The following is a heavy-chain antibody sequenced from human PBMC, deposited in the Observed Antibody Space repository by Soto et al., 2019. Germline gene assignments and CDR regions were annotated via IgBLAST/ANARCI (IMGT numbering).Heavy chain of an antibody. Sequence: GGSLRLSCAASGFTFNSYWMHWVRQAPGKGLVWVSRINSDESITDYADSVKGRFTISRDNAKNMLYLQMNSLRAEDTAVYYCARDFGQTIEARVHFDYWGQGILVTVSS. CDR1: GFTFNSYW. V-gene: IGHV3-74*01. CDR3: ARDFGQTIEARVHFDY. D-gene: IGHD6-6*01. J-gene: IGHJ4*02. CDR2: INSDESIT.